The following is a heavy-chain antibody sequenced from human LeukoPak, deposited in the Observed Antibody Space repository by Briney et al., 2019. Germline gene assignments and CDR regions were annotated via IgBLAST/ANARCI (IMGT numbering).Heavy chain of an antibody. Sequence: PGGSLRLSCVVSGLTVSSYYMSWVRQAPGKGLEWVSVIYSGGTTNYADSVKGRFIVYRGNSKNTLYLQMNSLRAEDTAVYYCASKLTTGYWGQGTLVTVSS. D-gene: IGHD4-17*01. V-gene: IGHV3-66*01. J-gene: IGHJ4*02. CDR2: IYSGGTT. CDR3: ASKLTTGY. CDR1: GLTVSSYY.